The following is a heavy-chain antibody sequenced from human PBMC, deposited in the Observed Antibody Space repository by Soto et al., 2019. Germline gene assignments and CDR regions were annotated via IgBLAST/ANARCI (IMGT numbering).Heavy chain of an antibody. CDR1: EFTISKYG. Sequence: QVQLVESGGGVVQPGRSLRLSCAASEFTISKYGMHWVRQAPGKGLEWVAVIWHDGSYKYNEDSVKGRFTVSRDNSKNTLHLQLSSLIGEDTAVYYGARRNWNNGYFDYWGQGTLVTVSS. CDR3: ARRNWNNGYFDY. D-gene: IGHD1-1*01. V-gene: IGHV3-33*01. CDR2: IWHDGSYK. J-gene: IGHJ4*02.